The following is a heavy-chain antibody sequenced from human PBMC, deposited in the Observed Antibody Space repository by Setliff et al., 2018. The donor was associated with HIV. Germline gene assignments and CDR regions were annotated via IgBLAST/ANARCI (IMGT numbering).Heavy chain of an antibody. J-gene: IGHJ4*02. V-gene: IGHV4-4*02. Sequence: SETLSLTCAVSGASDINYIWWSWVRQPPGKGLEWIGEVYHTGSTNLNPSLKTRLTMSVDKAKFQFSLRLTSVTAADTAVYYCARSPLYGGYERYYFDYWGQGTLVTVSS. CDR3: ARSPLYGGYERYYFDY. D-gene: IGHD5-12*01. CDR1: GASDINYIW. CDR2: VYHTGST.